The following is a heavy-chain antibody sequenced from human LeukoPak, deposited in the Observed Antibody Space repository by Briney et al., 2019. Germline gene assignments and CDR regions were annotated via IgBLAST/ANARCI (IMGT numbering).Heavy chain of an antibody. D-gene: IGHD4-17*01. J-gene: IGHJ1*01. CDR2: ISGSGGST. CDR3: AKLVTTFTEYFQH. Sequence: GGSLRLSCAASGFTFSSYAMIWVRQAPGKGLEWVSAISGSGGSTHYADSVKGRFTISGENSKNTLYLQMNSLRAEDTAVYYCAKLVTTFTEYFQHWGQGTLVTVSS. V-gene: IGHV3-23*01. CDR1: GFTFSSYA.